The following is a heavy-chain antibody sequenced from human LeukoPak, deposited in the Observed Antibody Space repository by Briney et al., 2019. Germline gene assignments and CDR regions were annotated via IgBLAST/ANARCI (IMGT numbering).Heavy chain of an antibody. Sequence: SETLSLTCTVSVDSTSSSSHYWGWIRQPPGKVLEWIGSIYYGGSTYYNPSLKSRVTISVDTSKNQFSLKLSSVTAADTAVYYCARTYIGFDAFDIWGQGTMVTVSS. CDR3: ARTYIGFDAFDI. CDR1: VDSTSSSSHY. CDR2: IYYGGST. D-gene: IGHD3-16*01. V-gene: IGHV4-39*07. J-gene: IGHJ3*02.